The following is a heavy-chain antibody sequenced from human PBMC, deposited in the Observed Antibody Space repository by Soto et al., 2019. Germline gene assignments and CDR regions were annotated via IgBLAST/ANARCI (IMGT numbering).Heavy chain of an antibody. CDR2: IYYSGST. CDR1: GGSISSGDYY. J-gene: IGHJ6*02. D-gene: IGHD4-4*01. V-gene: IGHV4-30-4*01. CDR3: AREAGDYSSYYYYGMDV. Sequence: QVQLQESGPGLVKPSQTLSLTCTVSGGSISSGDYYWSWIRQPPGKGLEWIGYIYYSGSTYYNPSLKSRVTISVDTSKNQFSLKLSSVTAADTAVYYCAREAGDYSSYYYYGMDVWGQGTTVTVSS.